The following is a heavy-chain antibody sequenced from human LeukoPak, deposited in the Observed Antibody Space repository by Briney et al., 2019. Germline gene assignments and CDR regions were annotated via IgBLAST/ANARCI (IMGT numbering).Heavy chain of an antibody. CDR3: ARGEVFLAARPPTRYYYYGMDV. CDR1: GGSFSGYY. Sequence: SETLSLTCAVYGGSFSGYYWSWIRQPPGKGLGWIGEINHSGSTNYNPSLKSRVTISVDTSKNQFSLKLSSVTAADTAVYYCARGEVFLAARPPTRYYYYGMDVWGQGTTVTVSS. CDR2: INHSGST. V-gene: IGHV4-34*01. J-gene: IGHJ6*02. D-gene: IGHD6-6*01.